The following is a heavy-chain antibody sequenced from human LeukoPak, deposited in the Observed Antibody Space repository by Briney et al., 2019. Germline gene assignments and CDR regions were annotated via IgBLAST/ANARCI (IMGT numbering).Heavy chain of an antibody. D-gene: IGHD3-10*01. Sequence: GASVKVSCKASGFTFTGYYMHWVRQAPGQGLEWMGWINPNSGGTNYAQKFQGRVTMTRDTSITTAYMELTSLRSDDTAVYYCARDLFYSVSGTYYNVGRVFNCWGQGTLVTVSS. J-gene: IGHJ4*02. CDR3: ARDLFYSVSGTYYNVGRVFNC. CDR1: GFTFTGYY. CDR2: INPNSGGT. V-gene: IGHV1-2*02.